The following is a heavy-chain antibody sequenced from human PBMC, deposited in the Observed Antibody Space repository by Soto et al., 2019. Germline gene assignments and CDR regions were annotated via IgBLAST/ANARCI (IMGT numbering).Heavy chain of an antibody. CDR3: ATRHSGGLRFLEWLLVFDY. D-gene: IGHD3-3*01. CDR1: GGSISSSSYY. CDR2: IYYSGST. V-gene: IGHV4-39*01. J-gene: IGHJ4*02. Sequence: SETLSLTCTVSGGSISSSSYYWGWIRQPPGKGLEWIGSIYYSGSTYYNPSLKSRVTISVDTSKNQFSLKLSSVTAADTAVYYCATRHSGGLRFLEWLLVFDYWGQGTLVTVSS.